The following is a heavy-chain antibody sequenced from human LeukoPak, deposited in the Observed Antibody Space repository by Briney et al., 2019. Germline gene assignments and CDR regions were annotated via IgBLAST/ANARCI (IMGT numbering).Heavy chain of an antibody. J-gene: IGHJ4*02. Sequence: GESLKISCKGSGYTFTNYWIGWVRQMPGKGLEWMGIMYPGGSDTRYSPSFQGQVTISADKSISTVYLQWSSLKASDTAMYYCARGDYGDFRVFYTLFDYWGQGTLVTVSS. D-gene: IGHD4-17*01. V-gene: IGHV5-51*01. CDR3: ARGDYGDFRVFYTLFDY. CDR2: MYPGGSDT. CDR1: GYTFTNYW.